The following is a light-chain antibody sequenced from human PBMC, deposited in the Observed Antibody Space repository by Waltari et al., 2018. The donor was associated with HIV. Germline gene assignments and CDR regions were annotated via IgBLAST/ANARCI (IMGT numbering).Light chain of an antibody. CDR2: DVT. J-gene: IGLJ2*01. CDR1: TSDVGGYDF. CDR3: SSYATNTTVI. Sequence: QSALTQPASVSGSPGQSITISCPGTTSDVGGYDFVSWFQQHPGKAPHLLIYDVTSRPSGTSDRFSGSKSGATASLTISGLQAEDEADYYCSSYATNTTVIFGGGTKVTVL. V-gene: IGLV2-14*03.